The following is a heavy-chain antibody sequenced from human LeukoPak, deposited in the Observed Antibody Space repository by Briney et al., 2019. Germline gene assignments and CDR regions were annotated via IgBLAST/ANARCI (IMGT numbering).Heavy chain of an antibody. CDR1: GFTFSDHY. J-gene: IGHJ4*02. V-gene: IGHV3-7*01. CDR2: IKQDGSEK. CDR3: ARATVPGLGGY. D-gene: IGHD3-16*01. Sequence: GGSLRLSCAASGFTFSDHYMSWLRQAPGKGLEWVANIKQDGSEKYYVDSVKGRFTISRDNAKNSLYLQMNSLRAEDTAVYYCARATVPGLGGYWGQGTLVTVSS.